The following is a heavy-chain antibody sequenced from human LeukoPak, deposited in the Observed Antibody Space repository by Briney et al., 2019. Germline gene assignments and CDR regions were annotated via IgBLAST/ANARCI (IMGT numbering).Heavy chain of an antibody. D-gene: IGHD3-9*01. CDR1: GFTFSSYA. J-gene: IGHJ6*02. CDR3: AREVVRYFDRYGMDV. V-gene: IGHV3-23*01. CDR2: ISGSGGST. Sequence: PGGSLRLSCAASGFTFSSYAMSWVRQAPGKGLEWVSAISGSGGSTYYADSVKGRFTISRDNSKNTLYLQMNSLRAEDTAVYYCAREVVRYFDRYGMDVWGQGTTVTVSS.